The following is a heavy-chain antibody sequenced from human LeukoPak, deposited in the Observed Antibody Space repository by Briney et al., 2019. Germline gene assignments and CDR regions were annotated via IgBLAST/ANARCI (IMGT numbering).Heavy chain of an antibody. J-gene: IGHJ4*02. CDR2: IYYSGST. Sequence: SETLSLTCTVSGGSISSYYWSWIRQPPGKGLEWIGYIYYSGSTNYNPSLKSRVTISVDTSKNQFSLKLSSVTAADTAVYYCAREVPDYSNYVPFYYFDYWGQGTLVTVSS. V-gene: IGHV4-59*01. CDR1: GGSISSYY. D-gene: IGHD4-11*01. CDR3: AREVPDYSNYVPFYYFDY.